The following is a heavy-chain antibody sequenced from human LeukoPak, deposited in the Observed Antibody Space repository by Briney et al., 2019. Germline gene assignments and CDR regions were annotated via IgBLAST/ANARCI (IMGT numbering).Heavy chain of an antibody. J-gene: IGHJ5*02. CDR1: GGSFSGYY. CDR2: INHSGST. CDR3: ASDPGIAVAGTKASWFDP. V-gene: IGHV4-34*01. D-gene: IGHD6-19*01. Sequence: SETLSLTCAVYGGSFSGYYWSWIRQPPGKGPEWIGEINHSGSTNYNPSLKSRVTISVDTSKNQFSLKLSSVTAADTAVYYCASDPGIAVAGTKASWFDPWGQGTLVTVSS.